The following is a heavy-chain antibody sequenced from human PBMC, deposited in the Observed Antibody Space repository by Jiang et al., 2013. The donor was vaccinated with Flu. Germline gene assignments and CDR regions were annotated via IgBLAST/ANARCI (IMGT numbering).Heavy chain of an antibody. CDR1: GGSISSYY. J-gene: IGHJ4*02. CDR2: IYYSGST. CDR3: ARGTYRNGWYKPLGFNY. D-gene: IGHD6-19*01. Sequence: GSGLVKPSETLSLTCTVSGGSISSYYWSWIRQPPGKGLEWIGYIYYSGSTNYNPSLKSRVTISVDTSRNHFSLKLGSMSAADTAVYYCARGTYRNGWYKPLGFNYWGQGTLVTVSS. V-gene: IGHV4-59*01.